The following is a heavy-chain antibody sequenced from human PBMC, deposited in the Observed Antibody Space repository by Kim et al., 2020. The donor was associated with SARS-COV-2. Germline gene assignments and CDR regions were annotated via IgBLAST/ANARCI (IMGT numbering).Heavy chain of an antibody. CDR3: VRRAGLWPPPDA. D-gene: IGHD2-21*01. CDR1: GYDFSRYW. CDR2: FYPPDSDT. J-gene: IGHJ5*02. V-gene: IGHV5-51*01. Sequence: GESLKISCKGSGYDFSRYWIGWVRQRPGRGLEWLGMFYPPDSDTAYSPSFKGQVTVSADTSVSTGYLHWASLKTSDTAIYYCVRRAGLWPPPDAWGPGTQVIVSS.